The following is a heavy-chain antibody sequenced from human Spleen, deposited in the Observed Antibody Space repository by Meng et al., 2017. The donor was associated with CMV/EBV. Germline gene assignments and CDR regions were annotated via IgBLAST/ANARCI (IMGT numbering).Heavy chain of an antibody. D-gene: IGHD3-9*01. V-gene: IGHV4-39*07. CDR1: GGSIRSSSYY. J-gene: IGHJ4*02. CDR2: IYYSGST. CDR3: ARAHLYYDILTGYPENHATGYFDY. Sequence: SETLSLTCTVSGGSIRSSSYYWGWIRQPPGKGLEWIGSIYYSGSTYYNPSLKSRVTISVDTSKNQFSLKLSSVTAADTAVYYCARAHLYYDILTGYPENHATGYFDYWGQGMLVTVSS.